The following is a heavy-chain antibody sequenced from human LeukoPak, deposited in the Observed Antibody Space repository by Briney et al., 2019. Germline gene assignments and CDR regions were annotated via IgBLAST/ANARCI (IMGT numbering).Heavy chain of an antibody. CDR2: INPNSGGT. CDR3: ARWPVDTAMVFFDY. V-gene: IGHV1-2*02. D-gene: IGHD5-18*01. J-gene: IGHJ4*02. Sequence: GASVKVSCKASGYTFTGYYMHWVRQAPGQGLEWMGWINPNSGGTNYAQKFQGRVTMTRDTSISTAYMELRSLRSDDTAVYYCARWPVDTAMVFFDYWGQGTLVTVSS. CDR1: GYTFTGYY.